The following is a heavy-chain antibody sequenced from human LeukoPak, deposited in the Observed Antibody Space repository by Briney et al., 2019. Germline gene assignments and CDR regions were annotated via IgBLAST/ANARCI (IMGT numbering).Heavy chain of an antibody. D-gene: IGHD3-10*01. Sequence: SETLSLTCTVSGGSISSYYWSWIRQPPGKGLEWIGYIYYSGSTNYNPSLKSRVTISVDTSKNQFSLKLSSVTAADTAVYYCATSTVVRGVGRQYYYYYGMDVWGQGTTVTVSS. CDR2: IYYSGST. V-gene: IGHV4-59*08. CDR1: GGSISSYY. J-gene: IGHJ6*02. CDR3: ATSTVVRGVGRQYYYYYGMDV.